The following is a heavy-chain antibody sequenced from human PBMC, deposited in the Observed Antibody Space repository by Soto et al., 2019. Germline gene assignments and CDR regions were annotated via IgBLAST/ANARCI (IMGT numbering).Heavy chain of an antibody. CDR3: ARHPERIAEIGWFDP. J-gene: IGHJ5*02. Sequence: EVQLVESGGGLVQPGGSLRLSCAASGFTFSSYSMNSVRQAPGKGLEWVSYISSSSSTIYYADSVKGRFTISRDNAENSLYLQMNSLRAEDTAVYYCARHPERIAEIGWFDPWGQGTLVTVSS. V-gene: IGHV3-48*01. D-gene: IGHD6-13*01. CDR2: ISSSSSTI. CDR1: GFTFSSYS.